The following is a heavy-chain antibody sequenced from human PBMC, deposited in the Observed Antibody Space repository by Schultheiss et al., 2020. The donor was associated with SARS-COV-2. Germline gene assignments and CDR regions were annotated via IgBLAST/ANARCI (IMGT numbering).Heavy chain of an antibody. J-gene: IGHJ4*02. CDR2: IYYSGST. CDR1: GGSISSYY. Sequence: SQTLSLTCTVSGGSISSYYWSWIRQPPGKGLEWIGSIYYSGSTNYNPSLKSRVTISVDTSKNQFSLKLSSVTAADTAVYYCARAKSNYYDSSGYITLYDYWGQGTLVTVSS. D-gene: IGHD3-22*01. V-gene: IGHV4-59*08. CDR3: ARAKSNYYDSSGYITLYDY.